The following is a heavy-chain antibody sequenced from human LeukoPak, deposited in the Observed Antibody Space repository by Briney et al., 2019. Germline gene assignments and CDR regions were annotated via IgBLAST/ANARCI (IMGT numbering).Heavy chain of an antibody. CDR2: IIPIFGTA. Sequence: ASVKVSCKASGGTFSSYAISWVRQAPGQGLEWMGGIIPIFGTANYAQKFQGRVTITTDESTSTAYMELSSLRSEDTAVYYCARDFACCSTSCYSWFDPWGQGTLVTVSS. V-gene: IGHV1-69*05. CDR3: ARDFACCSTSCYSWFDP. J-gene: IGHJ5*02. CDR1: GGTFSSYA. D-gene: IGHD2-2*01.